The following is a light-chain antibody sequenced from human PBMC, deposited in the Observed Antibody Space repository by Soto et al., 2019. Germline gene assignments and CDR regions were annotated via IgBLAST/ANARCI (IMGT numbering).Light chain of an antibody. CDR2: GAS. Sequence: EVVLTLSPGTLSLSPGERAALYCGASQSVTGNYLAWYQQKPGQAPRLLIFGASTRATGIPDRFSGSGSGTDFTLTISRLEPEDFAVYYCQHYYTSYTTFGQGTKVDI. CDR1: QSVTGNY. J-gene: IGKJ1*01. V-gene: IGKV3-20*01. CDR3: QHYYTSYTT.